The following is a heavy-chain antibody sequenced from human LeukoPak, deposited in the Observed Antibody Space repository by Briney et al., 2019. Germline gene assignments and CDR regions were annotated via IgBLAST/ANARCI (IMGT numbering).Heavy chain of an antibody. D-gene: IGHD3-9*01. CDR2: MNPNSGNT. V-gene: IGHV1-8*02. J-gene: IGHJ4*02. Sequence: ASVKVSCKASGGTFSSYAISWVRQATGQGLEWMGWMNPNSGNTGYAQKFQGRVTMTRNTSISTAYMELSSLRSEDTAVYYCARSGPYYDILTGYYNFFDYWGQGTLVTVSS. CDR3: ARSGPYYDILTGYYNFFDY. CDR1: GGTFSSYA.